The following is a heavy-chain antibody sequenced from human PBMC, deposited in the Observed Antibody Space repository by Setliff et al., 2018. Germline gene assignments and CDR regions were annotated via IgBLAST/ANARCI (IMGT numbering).Heavy chain of an antibody. D-gene: IGHD4-4*01. CDR1: GDSISGDY. J-gene: IGHJ5*01. V-gene: IGHV4-4*08. CDR3: AGRDYSGGDS. CDR2: IYNSGTT. Sequence: SETLSLTCTVSGDSISGDYWSWIRQPPGKGLEWIGRIYNSGTTNYNPSLKSRVTISADTSNNSFSLNLFSVTAADTAVYYCAGRDYSGGDSWGHGTLVTVSS.